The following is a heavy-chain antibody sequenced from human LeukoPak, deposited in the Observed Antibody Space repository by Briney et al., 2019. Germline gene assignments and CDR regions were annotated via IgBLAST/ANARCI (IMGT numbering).Heavy chain of an antibody. V-gene: IGHV3-9*01. CDR2: ISWNSGSI. CDR3: ANANYHSSGLLGGYFDY. D-gene: IGHD3-22*01. J-gene: IGHJ4*02. Sequence: GGSLRLSCAASGFTFDDYAMHWVRQAPGKGLEWVSGISWNSGSIGYADSVKGRFTISRDNAKNSLYLQMNSLRAEDTALYYCANANYHSSGLLGGYFDYWGQGTLVTVSS. CDR1: GFTFDDYA.